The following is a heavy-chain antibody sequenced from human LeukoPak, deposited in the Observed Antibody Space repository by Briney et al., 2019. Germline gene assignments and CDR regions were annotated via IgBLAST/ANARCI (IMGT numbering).Heavy chain of an antibody. Sequence: PSETLSLTCAVYGGSFSGYYWSWIRQPPGKGLEWIGEINHSGSTNYNPSLKSRVTISVDTSKNQFSLKLSSVTAADTAVYYCARGPPTHDSSGRYNWFDPWGQGTLVTVSS. CDR1: GGSFSGYY. CDR2: INHSGST. J-gene: IGHJ5*02. V-gene: IGHV4-34*01. CDR3: ARGPPTHDSSGRYNWFDP. D-gene: IGHD3-22*01.